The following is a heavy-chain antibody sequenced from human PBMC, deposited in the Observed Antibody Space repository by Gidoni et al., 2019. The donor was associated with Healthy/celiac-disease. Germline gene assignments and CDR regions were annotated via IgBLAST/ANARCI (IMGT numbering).Heavy chain of an antibody. Sequence: QVQLVQSGAEVNKPGASVKVSCKASGYTFTSYAMHWVRQAPGQRLEWMGWINAGNGNTKYSQKFQGRVTITRDTSASTAYMELSSLRSEDTAVYYCARECAYCTNGVCRDYWGQGTLVTVSS. CDR3: ARECAYCTNGVCRDY. CDR1: GYTFTSYA. V-gene: IGHV1-3*01. D-gene: IGHD2-8*01. CDR2: INAGNGNT. J-gene: IGHJ4*02.